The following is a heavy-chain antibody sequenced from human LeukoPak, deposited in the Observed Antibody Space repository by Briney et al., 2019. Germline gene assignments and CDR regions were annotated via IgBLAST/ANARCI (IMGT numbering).Heavy chain of an antibody. Sequence: PSETLSLTCAVYGGSFSGYYWSWIRQPPGKGLEWIGEINHSGSTNYNPSLKSRVTISVDTSKNQFSLKLSSVTAADTAVYYCARQSWGSGYYYAYYYYGMDVWGQGTTVTVSS. J-gene: IGHJ6*02. D-gene: IGHD3-22*01. CDR3: ARQSWGSGYYYAYYYYGMDV. CDR1: GGSFSGYY. CDR2: INHSGST. V-gene: IGHV4-34*01.